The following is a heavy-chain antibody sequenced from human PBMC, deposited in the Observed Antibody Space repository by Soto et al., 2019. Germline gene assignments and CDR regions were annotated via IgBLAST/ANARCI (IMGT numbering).Heavy chain of an antibody. J-gene: IGHJ4*02. CDR2: IWYDGSNK. V-gene: IGHV3-33*01. CDR3: ARDRYPFSIAAAGTNFDY. Sequence: QVQLVESGGGVVQPGRSLRLSCAASGFTFSSYGMHWVRQAPGKGLEWVAVIWYDGSNKYYADSVKGRVTISRDNSKNTLYLQMNSLRAEDTAVYYCARDRYPFSIAAAGTNFDYWGQGTLVTVSS. CDR1: GFTFSSYG. D-gene: IGHD6-13*01.